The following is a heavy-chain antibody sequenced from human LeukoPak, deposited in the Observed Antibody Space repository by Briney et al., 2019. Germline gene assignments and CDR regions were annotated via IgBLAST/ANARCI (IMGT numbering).Heavy chain of an antibody. D-gene: IGHD3-22*01. CDR2: IYYSGST. CDR3: ARGSPLYDSSGYPEY. CDR1: GGSISSSSYY. Sequence: PSETLSLTCTVSGGSISSSSYYWGWIRQPPGKGLEWIGSIYYSGSTYYNPSLKSRATISVDTSKNQFSLKLSSVTAADTAVYYCARGSPLYDSSGYPEYWGQGTLVTVSS. J-gene: IGHJ4*02. V-gene: IGHV4-39*07.